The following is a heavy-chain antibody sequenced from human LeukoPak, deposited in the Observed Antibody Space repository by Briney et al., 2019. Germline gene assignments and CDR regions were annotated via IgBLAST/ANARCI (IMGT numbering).Heavy chain of an antibody. Sequence: SQTLSLTCAVSGGSISSGGDSWSWIRQPPGKGLEWIGYIYHSGSTYYNPSLKSRVTISVDRSKNQFSLKLSSVTAADTAVYYCARTPYGSGTQDWYFDLWGRGTLVTVSS. V-gene: IGHV4-30-2*01. CDR3: ARTPYGSGTQDWYFDL. CDR2: IYHSGST. CDR1: GGSISSGGDS. D-gene: IGHD3-10*01. J-gene: IGHJ2*01.